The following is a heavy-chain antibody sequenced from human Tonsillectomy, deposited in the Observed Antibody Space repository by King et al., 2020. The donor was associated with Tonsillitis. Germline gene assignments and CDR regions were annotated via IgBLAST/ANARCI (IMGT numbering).Heavy chain of an antibody. D-gene: IGHD2-2*01. V-gene: IGHV4-30-4*07. Sequence: QLQESGPGLVKPSQTLSLTCAVSGGSISSGDSSWSWIRQPPGKGLEWIGYNYYNGSTHYNPALKSRVTISVDTSKKQFSLRLNSVTAADTAVYYCADLPDFWGQGTLVTVSS. CDR1: GGSISSGDSS. CDR2: NYYNGST. J-gene: IGHJ1*01. CDR3: ADLPDF.